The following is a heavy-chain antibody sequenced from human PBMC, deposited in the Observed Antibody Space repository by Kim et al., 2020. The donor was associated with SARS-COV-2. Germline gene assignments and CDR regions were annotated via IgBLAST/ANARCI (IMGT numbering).Heavy chain of an antibody. CDR2: ISAYNGNT. J-gene: IGHJ5*02. D-gene: IGHD3-3*01. CDR1: GYTFTSYG. Sequence: ASVKVSCKASGYTFTSYGVSWVRQAPGQGLEWMGWISAYNGNTNYAQKLQGRVTMTTDTSTSTAYMELRSLRSDDTAVYYCSRVPIWSGYAMSWFDPWGQGTLVTVSS. CDR3: SRVPIWSGYAMSWFDP. V-gene: IGHV1-18*01.